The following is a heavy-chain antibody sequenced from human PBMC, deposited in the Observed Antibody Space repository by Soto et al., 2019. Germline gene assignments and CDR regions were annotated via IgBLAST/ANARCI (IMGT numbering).Heavy chain of an antibody. Sequence: ASVKVSCKVSGYTLTELSMHWVRQAPGKGLEWMGGFDPEDGETIYAQKFQGRVTMTEDTSTDTAYMELSSLRSEDTAVYYCATLSSGSSSSFYYFDYWGQGTLVTVSS. D-gene: IGHD6-6*01. J-gene: IGHJ4*02. CDR3: ATLSSGSSSSFYYFDY. CDR2: FDPEDGET. CDR1: GYTLTELS. V-gene: IGHV1-24*01.